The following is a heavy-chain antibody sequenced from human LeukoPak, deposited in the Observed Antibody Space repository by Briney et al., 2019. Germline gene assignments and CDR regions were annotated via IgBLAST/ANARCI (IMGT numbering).Heavy chain of an antibody. CDR2: IRSKAYGGTT. Sequence: GGSLRLSCAASGFTVSSNYMSWVRQAPGKGLEWVGFIRSKAYGGTTEYAASVKGRFTISRDDSKSIAYLQMNSLKTEDTAVYYCTTDYGSGSYYTFASDWFDPWGQGTLVTVSS. CDR3: TTDYGSGSYYTFASDWFDP. J-gene: IGHJ5*02. D-gene: IGHD3-10*01. V-gene: IGHV3-49*04. CDR1: GFTVSSNY.